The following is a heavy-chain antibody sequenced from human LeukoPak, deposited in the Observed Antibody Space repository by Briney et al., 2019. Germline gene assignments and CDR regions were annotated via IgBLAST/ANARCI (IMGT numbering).Heavy chain of an antibody. Sequence: GGSLRLSCAASGFTFSSYEMNWVRQAPGKGLEWVSCITSSTTTIYYADSVKGRFTISRDNDKNLLYLQVNSLRAEDTALYYCARSHGYVSTGRSYYFDYWGQGTLVTVSS. CDR3: ARSHGYVSTGRSYYFDY. J-gene: IGHJ4*02. CDR2: ITSSTTTI. D-gene: IGHD1-1*01. V-gene: IGHV3-48*03. CDR1: GFTFSSYE.